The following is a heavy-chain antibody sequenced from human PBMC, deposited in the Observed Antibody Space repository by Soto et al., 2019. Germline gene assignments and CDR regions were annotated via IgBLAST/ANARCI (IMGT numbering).Heavy chain of an antibody. CDR1: GGSISSYY. CDR2: IYYSGST. V-gene: IGHV4-59*01. D-gene: IGHD2-8*01. CDR3: VRAFEYCTNGVCYTGPHDY. Sequence: SETLSLTCTVSGGSISSYYWSWIRQPPGRGLEWIGYIYYSGSTNYNPSLKSRVTISVDTSKNQFSLKLSSVTAADTAVYYCVRAFEYCTNGVCYTGPHDYWGQGTLVTVSS. J-gene: IGHJ4*02.